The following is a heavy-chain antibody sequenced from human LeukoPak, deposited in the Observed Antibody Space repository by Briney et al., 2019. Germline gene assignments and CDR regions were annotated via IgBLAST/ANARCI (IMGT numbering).Heavy chain of an antibody. V-gene: IGHV1-8*02. CDR1: GGTFSSYA. CDR3: ARGYLKEMATIKPFVY. D-gene: IGHD5-12*01. Sequence: ASVKVSCKASGGTFSSYAISWVRQAPGQGLEWMGWMNPNSGNTGYAQKFQGRVTMTRNTSISTAHMELSSLRSEDTAVHYCARGYLKEMATIKPFVYWGQGTLVTVSS. CDR2: MNPNSGNT. J-gene: IGHJ4*02.